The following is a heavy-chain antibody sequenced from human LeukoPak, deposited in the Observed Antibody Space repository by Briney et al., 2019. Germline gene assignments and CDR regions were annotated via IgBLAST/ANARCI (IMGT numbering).Heavy chain of an antibody. CDR3: ARGQSYGSGGSCYVI. Sequence: SETLSLTCAVYGGSFSGYYWSWIRQPPGKGLEWIGEINHSGSTNYNPSLKSRVTISVDTSKNQFSLKLSSVTAADTAVYYCARGQSYGSGGSCYVIWGQGTMVTVSS. D-gene: IGHD2-15*01. J-gene: IGHJ3*02. CDR2: INHSGST. V-gene: IGHV4-34*01. CDR1: GGSFSGYY.